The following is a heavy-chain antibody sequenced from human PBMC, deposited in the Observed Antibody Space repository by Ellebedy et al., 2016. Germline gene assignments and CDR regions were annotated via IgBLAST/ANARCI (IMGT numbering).Heavy chain of an antibody. D-gene: IGHD3-16*01. Sequence: ASVKVSXXASAGTFRSYSISWVRQASGQGFEWMGWIHTSLGQTEFAPRFQDRLSMTTDTSTSTAYMELRNLKSDDTAVYHCVRVSNFYDRARFDPWGQGTLITVSS. CDR2: IHTSLGQT. CDR1: AGTFRSYS. J-gene: IGHJ5*02. CDR3: VRVSNFYDRARFDP. V-gene: IGHV1-18*01.